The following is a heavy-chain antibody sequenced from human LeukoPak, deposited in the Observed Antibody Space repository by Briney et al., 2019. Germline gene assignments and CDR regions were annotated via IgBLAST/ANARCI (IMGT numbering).Heavy chain of an antibody. CDR2: IYPGDSDT. V-gene: IGHV5-51*01. CDR3: ARHIRNPHYYYYYMDV. J-gene: IGHJ6*03. CDR1: GYSFTSYW. D-gene: IGHD2-21*01. Sequence: GESLKISCKGSGYSFTSYWIGWVRQMPGKGLEWMGIIYPGDSDTGYSPSFQGQVTISADKSISTAYLQWSSLKASDTAMYYCARHIRNPHYYYYYMDVWGKGTTVTVSS.